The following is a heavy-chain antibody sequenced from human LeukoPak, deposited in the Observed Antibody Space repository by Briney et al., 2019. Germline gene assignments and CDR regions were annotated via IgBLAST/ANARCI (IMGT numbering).Heavy chain of an antibody. Sequence: GGSLRLSCAASGFTFSSYWMNWVRQAPGKGLVWVSRINSDGSSTSYADSVKGRFTISRDNAKNSLYLQMNSLRAEDTAVYYCARSYYYGSGSYFALDYWGQGTLVTVSS. CDR3: ARSYYYGSGSYFALDY. V-gene: IGHV3-74*01. J-gene: IGHJ4*02. D-gene: IGHD3-10*01. CDR2: INSDGSST. CDR1: GFTFSSYW.